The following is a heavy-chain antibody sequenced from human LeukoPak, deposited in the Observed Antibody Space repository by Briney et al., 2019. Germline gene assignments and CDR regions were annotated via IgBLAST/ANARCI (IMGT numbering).Heavy chain of an antibody. D-gene: IGHD3-3*01. Sequence: GGSLRLSCAASGFTYSSYGMHGLRQAPGKELAWVAVIWYDGSNKHYADSVKGRFTISRDNSKSTLYLQMNSLRAEYMAVYYGASEHGLYYDFWSGSPGDAFDIWGHGTMVTVSS. CDR1: GFTYSSYG. J-gene: IGHJ3*02. CDR2: IWYDGSNK. V-gene: IGHV3-33*01. CDR3: ASEHGLYYDFWSGSPGDAFDI.